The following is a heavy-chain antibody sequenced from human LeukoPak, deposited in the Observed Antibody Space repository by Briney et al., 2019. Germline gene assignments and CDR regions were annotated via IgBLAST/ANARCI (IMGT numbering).Heavy chain of an antibody. D-gene: IGHD3-22*01. Sequence: SGPTLVNPTQTLTLTCTFSGFSLSTSGMCVSWIRQPPGKALEWLARIDWDDDKYYSTSLKIRLTISRDTSKNQVVLTMTNMDPVDTATYYCARIRYYYDSRGYYFDYWGQGTLVTVSS. V-gene: IGHV2-70*11. J-gene: IGHJ4*02. CDR2: IDWDDDK. CDR3: ARIRYYYDSRGYYFDY. CDR1: GFSLSTSGMC.